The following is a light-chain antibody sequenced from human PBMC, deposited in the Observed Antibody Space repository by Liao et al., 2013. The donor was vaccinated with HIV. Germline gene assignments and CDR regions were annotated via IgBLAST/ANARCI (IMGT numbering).Light chain of an antibody. CDR1: KMGDKF. Sequence: SYELTQPPSVSVSPGQTASITCSGPKMGDKFVSWYQQRPGQSPVLVIYQDAKRPSGIPERFSGSNSGNTATLTVSRVDAGDEADYYCQVWDNTAEHPVFGGGTKLTV. V-gene: IGLV3-1*01. CDR2: QDA. J-gene: IGLJ3*02. CDR3: QVWDNTAEHPV.